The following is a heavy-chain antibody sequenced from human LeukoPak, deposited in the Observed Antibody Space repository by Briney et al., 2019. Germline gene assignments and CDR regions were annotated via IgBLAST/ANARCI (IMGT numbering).Heavy chain of an antibody. CDR1: GFTFSSYG. Sequence: GRSLRLSCAASGFTFSSYGMHWVRQAPGKGLEWVAVIWYDGSNKYYADPVKGRFTISRDNSKNTLYLQMNSLRAEDTAVYYCARDLEVESAVAGPYWGQGTLVTVSS. D-gene: IGHD6-19*01. CDR2: IWYDGSNK. CDR3: ARDLEVESAVAGPY. J-gene: IGHJ4*02. V-gene: IGHV3-33*01.